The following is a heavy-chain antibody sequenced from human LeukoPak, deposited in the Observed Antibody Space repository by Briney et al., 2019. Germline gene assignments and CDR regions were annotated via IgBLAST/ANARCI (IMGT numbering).Heavy chain of an antibody. D-gene: IGHD2-15*01. CDR1: GFTFSTYS. CDR2: IKQDGSEK. V-gene: IGHV3-7*03. J-gene: IGHJ6*03. CDR3: AKNGDRGAYCSGGSCYPYYYYYMDV. Sequence: PGGSLRLSCSASGFTFSTYSMSWVRRAPGKGLEWVANIKQDGSEKYYVDSVKGRFTIPRDNAENSLYLQMNSLRAEDTAIYYCAKNGDRGAYCSGGSCYPYYYYYMDVWGKGTTVTISS.